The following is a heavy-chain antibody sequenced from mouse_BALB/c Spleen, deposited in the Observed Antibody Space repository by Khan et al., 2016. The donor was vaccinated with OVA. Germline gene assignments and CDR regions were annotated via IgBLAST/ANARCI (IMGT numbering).Heavy chain of an antibody. J-gene: IGHJ2*01. CDR1: GYSITSGYG. CDR2: ISYRGST. CDR3: ARTARINY. D-gene: IGHD1-2*01. Sequence: EVQLQESGPGLVKPSQSLSLTCTVTGYSITSGYGWNWIRQFPGNKLEWMGNISYRGSTNYKPSLKSRISINRETSKKQFFLKLNSVTTKDTSTYYCARTARINYWGQGTTLTVSS. V-gene: IGHV3-2*02.